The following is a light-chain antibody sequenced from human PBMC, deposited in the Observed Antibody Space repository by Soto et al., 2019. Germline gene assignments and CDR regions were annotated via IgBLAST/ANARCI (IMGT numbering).Light chain of an antibody. J-gene: IGKJ1*01. V-gene: IGKV3-15*01. CDR2: GAS. CDR1: QSVSSN. CDR3: QQYNNWPPWT. Sequence: SRTIISVSPGERATLSCRASQSVSSNLAWYQQKPGQAPRLLIYGASTRATGIPARFSGSGSGTEFTLTISSLQSEDFAVYYCQQYNNWPPWTFGQGTKV.